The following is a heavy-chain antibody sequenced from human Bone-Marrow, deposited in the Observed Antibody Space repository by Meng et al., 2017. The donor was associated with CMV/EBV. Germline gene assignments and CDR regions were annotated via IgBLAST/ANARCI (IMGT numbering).Heavy chain of an antibody. CDR2: ISADTGDT. V-gene: IGHV1-18*01. CDR1: YTITTYG. CDR3: AREYCGGDCSFANFYFDS. Sequence: YTITTYGLSWVRQAPGQGLEWLGWISADTGDTHYERKLQGRVTMTTDTSTNTAYMELRSLRSDDTAMYYCAREYCGGDCSFANFYFDSWGQGTLVTVSS. J-gene: IGHJ4*02. D-gene: IGHD2-21*01.